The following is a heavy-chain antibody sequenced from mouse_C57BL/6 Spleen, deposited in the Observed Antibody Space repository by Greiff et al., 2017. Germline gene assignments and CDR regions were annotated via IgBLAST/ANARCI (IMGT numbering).Heavy chain of an antibody. J-gene: IGHJ1*03. V-gene: IGHV1-52*01. Sequence: QVQLQQPGAELVRPGSSVKLSCKASGYTFTSYWMHWVKQRPIQGLEWIGNIDPSDSETHYNQKFKDKATLTVDKSSSTAYMQLSSLTSEDSAVYYCARPTMVTTDWYVDVWGTGTTVTVSS. CDR3: ARPTMVTTDWYVDV. CDR2: IDPSDSET. D-gene: IGHD2-2*01. CDR1: GYTFTSYW.